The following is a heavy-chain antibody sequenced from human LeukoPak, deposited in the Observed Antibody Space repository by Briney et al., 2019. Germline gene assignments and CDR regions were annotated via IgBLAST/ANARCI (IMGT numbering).Heavy chain of an antibody. D-gene: IGHD6-19*01. V-gene: IGHV3-48*04. CDR2: ISSSGSTI. CDR1: GFTLSSYG. Sequence: GGSLRLSCAASGFTLSSYGMNWARQAPGKGLEGVSYISSSGSTIQYADSVEGRFTISRDNAKNSLYLQMNSLRAEDTAVYYCARVTAVAAPWVYWGQGTQVTVSS. CDR3: ARVTAVAAPWVY. J-gene: IGHJ4*02.